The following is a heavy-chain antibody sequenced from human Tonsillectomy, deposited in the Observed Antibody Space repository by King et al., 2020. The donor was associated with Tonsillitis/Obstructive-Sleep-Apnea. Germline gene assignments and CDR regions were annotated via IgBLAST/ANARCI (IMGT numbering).Heavy chain of an antibody. D-gene: IGHD1-20*01. CDR2: TYYRFKWYN. V-gene: IGHV6-1*01. Sequence: VQLQQSGPGLVKPSQTLSLTCAISGDSVSSNSAAWNWIRQSPSRGLEWLGRTYYRFKWYNDYALFVTSRITINPDTSNNQFSLHLNSVTPEDTAVYYCARDGLLTGTRGYFDDWGQGTLVTVSS. CDR3: ARDGLLTGTRGYFDD. J-gene: IGHJ4*02. CDR1: GDSVSSNSAA.